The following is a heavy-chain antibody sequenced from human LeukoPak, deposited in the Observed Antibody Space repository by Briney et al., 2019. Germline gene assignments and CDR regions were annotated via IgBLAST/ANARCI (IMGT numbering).Heavy chain of an antibody. V-gene: IGHV4-4*07. CDR2: IYTSGST. D-gene: IGHD1-26*01. J-gene: IGHJ4*02. Sequence: NSSETLSLTCTVSAGSITNYYWSWIRQPAGKGLEWIGRIYTSGSTNYNPSLKGRVTVSVDTSKNQLSLTLSSVTAADTAVYHCARGRVGTIPYFFDYWGQGILVTVSP. CDR1: AGSITNYY. CDR3: ARGRVGTIPYFFDY.